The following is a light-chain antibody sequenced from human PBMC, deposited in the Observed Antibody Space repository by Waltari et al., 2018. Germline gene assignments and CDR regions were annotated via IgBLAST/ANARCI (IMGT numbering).Light chain of an antibody. CDR1: QSLSNTVKNKNY. V-gene: IGKV4-1*01. J-gene: IGKJ1*01. CDR3: QQYYSHPPRT. CDR2: WAS. Sequence: DIVMTQSPDSLAVSLGERATINCKSSQSLSNTVKNKNYLAWYQKKPGQPPKLLIYWASTRDSGVPDRFSGSGSGTDFTLTISSLQAEDVAVYYCQQYYSHPPRTFGQGTKVEI.